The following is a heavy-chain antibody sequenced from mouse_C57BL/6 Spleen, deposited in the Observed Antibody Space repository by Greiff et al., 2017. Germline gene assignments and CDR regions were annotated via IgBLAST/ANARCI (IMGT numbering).Heavy chain of an antibody. CDR2: ISSGSSTI. J-gene: IGHJ4*01. CDR1: GFTFSDYG. V-gene: IGHV5-17*01. Sequence: EVMLVESGGGLVKPGGSLKLSCAASGFTFSDYGMHWVRQAPEKGLEWVAYISSGSSTIYYADTVKGRFTISRDNAKNTLFLQMPSLRSEDTAMYYCARYWAMDYWGQGTSVTVSS. D-gene: IGHD4-1*01. CDR3: ARYWAMDY.